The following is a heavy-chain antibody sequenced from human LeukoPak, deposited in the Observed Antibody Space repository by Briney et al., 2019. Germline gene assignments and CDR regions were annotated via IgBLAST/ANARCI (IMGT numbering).Heavy chain of an antibody. D-gene: IGHD1-1*01. V-gene: IGHV3-48*01. J-gene: IGHJ4*02. CDR2: ISSSSSTI. Sequence: GGSLRLSCAASGFTFSSYNMNWVRQAPGKGLEWVSYISSSSSTIYYADSVKGRFTISRDNAKNSLYLQMNSLRAEDTAVYYCARDWQLFDYWGQGTLVTVSS. CDR3: ARDWQLFDY. CDR1: GFTFSSYN.